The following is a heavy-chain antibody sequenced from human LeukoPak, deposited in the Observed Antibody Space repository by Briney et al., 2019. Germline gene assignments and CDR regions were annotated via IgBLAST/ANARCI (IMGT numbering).Heavy chain of an antibody. D-gene: IGHD5-18*01. V-gene: IGHV5-10-1*01. CDR3: ARQRYSYYNDY. Sequence: GESLKISFKGSGXNFSTYCIGWVRQMPGKGLEWMGRIDPSDSYTNYSPSFQGHVTISTDKSTSTAYLQWSSLKASDTAMYYCARQRYSYYNDYWGQGTLVTVSS. J-gene: IGHJ4*02. CDR2: IDPSDSYT. CDR1: GXNFSTYC.